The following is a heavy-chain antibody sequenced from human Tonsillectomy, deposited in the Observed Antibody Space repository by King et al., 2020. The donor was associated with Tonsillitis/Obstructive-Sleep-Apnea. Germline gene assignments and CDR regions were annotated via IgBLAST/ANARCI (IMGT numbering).Heavy chain of an antibody. J-gene: IGHJ4*02. D-gene: IGHD6-13*01. CDR3: QAAAGNGGHFDY. CDR2: IYSGGST. CDR1: GFTVSSNY. V-gene: IGHV3-66*01. Sequence: VQLVESGGGLVQPGGSLRLSCAASGFTVSSNYMSCVRQAPGKGLEWVSVIYSGGSTYYADSVKGRFTISRDNSKNTLYLQRNSLRAEDTAVYYCQAAAGNGGHFDYWGQGTLVTVSS.